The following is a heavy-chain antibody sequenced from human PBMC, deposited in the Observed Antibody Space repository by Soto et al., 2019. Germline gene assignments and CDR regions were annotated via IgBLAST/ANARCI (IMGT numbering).Heavy chain of an antibody. J-gene: IGHJ4*02. CDR3: ANYNRDGYNYGNLYFDY. CDR1: GFNFVDYA. V-gene: IGHV3-9*01. Sequence: GGSMRLSYATSGFNFVDYAVHWVLQITGKGLEWISGISWEGGRIGYADSVKGRFTISRDNAKDSLYLELNSLRTEDTAVYYCANYNRDGYNYGNLYFDYWGQGTLVTVSS. CDR2: ISWEGGRI. D-gene: IGHD5-12*01.